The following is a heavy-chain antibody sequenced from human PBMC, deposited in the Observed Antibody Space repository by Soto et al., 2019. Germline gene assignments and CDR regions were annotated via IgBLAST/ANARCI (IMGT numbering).Heavy chain of an antibody. V-gene: IGHV3-48*04. J-gene: IGHJ6*02. Sequence: GSLRLSCEVSGLTFSGYGMNWVRQTPGKGLEWISHISGGTITTIHYADSVKGRFTISRDNGQSSLFLQMDSLRAGDTAVYYCVLSRDGFNFGYYSALDAWGQGTTGTSP. CDR3: VLSRDGFNFGYYSALDA. CDR1: GLTFSGYG. CDR2: ISGGTITTI. D-gene: IGHD1-1*01.